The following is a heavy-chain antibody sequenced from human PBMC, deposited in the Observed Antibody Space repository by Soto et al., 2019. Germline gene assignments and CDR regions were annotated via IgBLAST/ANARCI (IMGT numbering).Heavy chain of an antibody. CDR2: IRSRSNGYAT. D-gene: IGHD5-12*01. CDR1: GFTLSGSV. V-gene: IGHV3-73*01. Sequence: PGGSLRLSCADSGFTLSGSVIYWVRQPSGKGLEWVGRIRSRSNGYATAYAASVRGRLTISRDDSKNTAYLQMNSLKTEETAGEYCSRTGYSNYYSDYWGQGTLVTVSS. CDR3: SRTGYSNYYSDY. J-gene: IGHJ4*02.